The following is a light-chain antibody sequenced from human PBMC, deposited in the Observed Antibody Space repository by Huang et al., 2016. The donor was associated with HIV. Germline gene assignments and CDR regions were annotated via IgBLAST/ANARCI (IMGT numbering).Light chain of an antibody. CDR2: NAS. CDR3: QQRSDWPPT. CDR1: QRVSVY. V-gene: IGKV3-11*01. J-gene: IGKJ1*01. Sequence: EIVLAQSPVTLSLSPGERATLACRASQRVSVYLAWYQQKAGQPPRLLIDNASNRATGITARCSGSGSGTDVTLTISSLEPEDFAVYYCQQRSDWPPTFGRGTKVEIK.